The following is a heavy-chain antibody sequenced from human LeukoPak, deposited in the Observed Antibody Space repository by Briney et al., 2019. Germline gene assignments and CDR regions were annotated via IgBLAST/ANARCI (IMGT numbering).Heavy chain of an antibody. V-gene: IGHV3-7*03. CDR1: GFTVSSNY. Sequence: GGSLRLSCAASGFTVSSNYMSWVRQAPGKGLEWVANIKQDGSEKYYVDSVKGRFTISRDNAKNSLYLQMNSLRAEDTAVYYCARSGYYARRSWFDPWGQGTLVTVSS. CDR3: ARSGYYARRSWFDP. CDR2: IKQDGSEK. D-gene: IGHD3-22*01. J-gene: IGHJ5*02.